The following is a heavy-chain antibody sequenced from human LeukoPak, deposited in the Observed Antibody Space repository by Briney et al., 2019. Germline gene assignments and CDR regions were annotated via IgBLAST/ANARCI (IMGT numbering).Heavy chain of an antibody. CDR3: ARRGGYCSGGSCYSRQFLFDY. CDR2: INHSGST. Sequence: SETLSLTCAVYGGSFSGYYWSWIRQPPGKGLEWIGEINHSGSTNYDPSLKSRVTISVDTSKNQFSLKLSSVTAAATAVYYCARRGGYCSGGSCYSRQFLFDYWGQGTLVTASS. D-gene: IGHD2-15*01. J-gene: IGHJ4*02. V-gene: IGHV4-34*01. CDR1: GGSFSGYY.